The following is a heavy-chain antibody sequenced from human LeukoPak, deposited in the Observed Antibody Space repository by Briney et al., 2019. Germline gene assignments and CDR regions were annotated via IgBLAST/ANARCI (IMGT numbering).Heavy chain of an antibody. CDR2: INVEVVYT. Sequence: GAAVKVSCKASGYTFTGYYVHWVRQAPGQGLEWMGWINVEVVYTNHAHNFQGRFTMTRDTSISTAYMGLSRLRSDDTAVYFCARSHTVTMRRLAYSFDYWGQGALVTFS. J-gene: IGHJ4*02. CDR1: GYTFTGYY. D-gene: IGHD4-17*01. V-gene: IGHV1-2*02. CDR3: ARSHTVTMRRLAYSFDY.